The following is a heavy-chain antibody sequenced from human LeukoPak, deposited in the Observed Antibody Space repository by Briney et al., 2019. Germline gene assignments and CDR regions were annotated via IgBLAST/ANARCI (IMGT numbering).Heavy chain of an antibody. D-gene: IGHD2-21*01. Sequence: GGSLRLSCAASGFTFSSYGMHWVRQAPGKGLEWVAVIWYGGSNKYYVDSVKGRFTISRDNAKNSLYLQMNSLRAEDTAVYYCARDLIYCGGDCHFFDYWGQGTLVTVSS. CDR1: GFTFSSYG. CDR2: IWYGGSNK. CDR3: ARDLIYCGGDCHFFDY. J-gene: IGHJ4*02. V-gene: IGHV3-33*08.